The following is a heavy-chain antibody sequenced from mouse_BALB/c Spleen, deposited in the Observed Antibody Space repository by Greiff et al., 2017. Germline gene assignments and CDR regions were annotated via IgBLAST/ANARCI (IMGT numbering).Heavy chain of an antibody. J-gene: IGHJ3*01. Sequence: EVQLVASGGGLVKPGGSLKLSCAASGFTFSDYYMYWVRQTPEKRLEWVATISDGGSYTYYPDSVKGRFTISRDNAKNNLYLQMSSLKSEDTAMYYCARDYRYDGWFAYWGQGTLVTVSA. D-gene: IGHD2-14*01. V-gene: IGHV5-4*02. CDR1: GFTFSDYY. CDR3: ARDYRYDGWFAY. CDR2: ISDGGSYT.